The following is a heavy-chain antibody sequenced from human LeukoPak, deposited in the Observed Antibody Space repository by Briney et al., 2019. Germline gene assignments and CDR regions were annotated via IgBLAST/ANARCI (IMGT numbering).Heavy chain of an antibody. V-gene: IGHV3-11*01. Sequence: GGSLRLSCAASGFTFSDYYMSWIRQAPGKGLEWISYISSSGSTIYYADSVKGRFTMSRDNAKSSLYLQVNSLRAEDTAIYYCAPRRDFFDCWGQGTLVTASS. CDR3: APRRDFFDC. CDR2: ISSSGSTI. J-gene: IGHJ4*02. CDR1: GFTFSDYY. D-gene: IGHD3-3*01.